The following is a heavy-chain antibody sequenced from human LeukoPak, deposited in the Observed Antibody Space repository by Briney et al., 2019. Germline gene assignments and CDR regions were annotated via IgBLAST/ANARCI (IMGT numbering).Heavy chain of an antibody. CDR2: VKSDGSST. J-gene: IGHJ4*02. CDR1: GFTFSSYW. CDR3: VRGGQTGCY. V-gene: IGHV3-74*01. Sequence: GGSLRLSCAASGFTFSSYWMHWVRQAPGKGLVWVSRVKSDGSSTDYADSVKGRFTISRDNAKNTLYLQMNSLRAEDTAVYYCVRGGQTGCYWGQGTLVTVSS.